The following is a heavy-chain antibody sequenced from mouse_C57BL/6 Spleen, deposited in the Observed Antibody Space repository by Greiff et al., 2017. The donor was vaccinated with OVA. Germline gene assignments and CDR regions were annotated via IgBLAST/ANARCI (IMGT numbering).Heavy chain of an antibody. J-gene: IGHJ4*01. Sequence: EVHLVESGPGMVKPSQSLSLTCTVTGYSITSGYDWHWIRHFPGNKLEWMGYISYSGSTNYNPSLKSRISITHDTSKNHFFLKLNSLTTEYTATYYCARSYDGYPYYYAMDYWGQGTSVTVSS. CDR1: GYSITSGYD. CDR2: ISYSGST. CDR3: ARSYDGYPYYYAMDY. V-gene: IGHV3-1*01. D-gene: IGHD2-3*01.